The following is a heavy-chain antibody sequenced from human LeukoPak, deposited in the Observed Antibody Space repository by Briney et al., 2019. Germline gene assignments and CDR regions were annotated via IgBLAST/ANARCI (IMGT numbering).Heavy chain of an antibody. V-gene: IGHV3-7*01. J-gene: IGHJ4*02. Sequence: GGSLRLSCAASGFRFSSYAMSWVRQAPGKGLQWVASIKEDGSEKYYVDSVKGRFTISRDNAQNSVYLQMNSLRAEDTAVYYCAKDWHTVTSFDYWGQGTLVTVSS. CDR3: AKDWHTVTSFDY. CDR2: IKEDGSEK. D-gene: IGHD4-11*01. CDR1: GFRFSSYA.